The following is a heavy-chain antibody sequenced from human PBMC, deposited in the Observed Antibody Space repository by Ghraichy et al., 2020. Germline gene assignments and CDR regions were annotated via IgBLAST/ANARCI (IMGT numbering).Heavy chain of an antibody. CDR1: GYTFVDNY. Sequence: ASVKVSCKAFGYTFVDNYIHWVRQAPGQGLEWMGWINAKSGDTRYAQKFQGWVTLTRDTSISTHFMELSKVTSDDTAVYYCARGSGSSWYDVWGQGTLVTVPS. V-gene: IGHV1-2*04. J-gene: IGHJ4*02. D-gene: IGHD6-13*01. CDR2: INAKSGDT. CDR3: ARGSGSSWYDV.